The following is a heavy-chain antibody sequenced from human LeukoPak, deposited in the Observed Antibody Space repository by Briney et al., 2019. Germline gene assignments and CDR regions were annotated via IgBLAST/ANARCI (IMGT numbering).Heavy chain of an antibody. V-gene: IGHV4-34*01. CDR3: ASEDQSGYDPSFDY. CDR2: INHSGST. Sequence: SETLSLTCAVYGGSFSGYYWSWIRQPPGKGLEWIGEINHSGSTNYNPSLKSRVTISVDTSKNQFSLKLSSVTAADTAVYYCASEDQSGYDPSFDYWGQGTLVTVSS. D-gene: IGHD5-12*01. CDR1: GGSFSGYY. J-gene: IGHJ4*02.